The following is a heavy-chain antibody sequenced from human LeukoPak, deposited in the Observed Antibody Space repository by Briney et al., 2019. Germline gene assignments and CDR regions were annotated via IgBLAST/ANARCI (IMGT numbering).Heavy chain of an antibody. CDR1: GYSFTSYW. Sequence: GESLKISFKGSGYSFTSYWIGWVRQMPGKGLEWMGIIYPGDSDTRYSPSFQGQVTMSVDKSISTAYLQWTSLKASDSAMYYCATRGDTSGWYVGYWGQGTLVTVSS. CDR2: IYPGDSDT. V-gene: IGHV5-51*01. J-gene: IGHJ4*02. CDR3: ATRGDTSGWYVGY. D-gene: IGHD6-19*01.